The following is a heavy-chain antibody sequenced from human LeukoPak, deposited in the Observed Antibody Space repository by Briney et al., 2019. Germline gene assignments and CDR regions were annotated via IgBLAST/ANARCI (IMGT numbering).Heavy chain of an antibody. CDR3: ARERGGTGGSYDL. V-gene: IGHV3-48*03. J-gene: IGHJ5*02. CDR1: GFTLSNYE. CDR2: ISSSSATI. D-gene: IGHD3-10*01. Sequence: GGSLRLSCTVSGFTLSNYEMNWVRQAPGKGLEWVSYISSSSATIYYAGSVKGRFTISRDNAKTSLSLQMNSLGAEDTAVYYCARERGGTGGSYDLWGQGTLVTVSS.